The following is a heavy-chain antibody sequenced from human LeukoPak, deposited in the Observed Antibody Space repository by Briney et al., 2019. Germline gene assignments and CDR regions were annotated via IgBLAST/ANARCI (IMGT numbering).Heavy chain of an antibody. CDR3: ARGEFGEPFDY. V-gene: IGHV1-2*02. CDR2: INPNTGGT. D-gene: IGHD3-10*01. J-gene: IGHJ4*02. Sequence: ASVKVSCKASGYTFTGYYIHWVRQAPGQGLEWMAWINPNTGGTDYTQRFQGRIAMTRDTSISTVHMELSRLRSDDTAVYYCARGEFGEPFDYWGQGTLVTVSP. CDR1: GYTFTGYY.